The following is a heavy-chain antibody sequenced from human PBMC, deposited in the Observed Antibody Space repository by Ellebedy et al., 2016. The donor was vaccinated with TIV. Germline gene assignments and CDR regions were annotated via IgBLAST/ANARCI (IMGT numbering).Heavy chain of an antibody. J-gene: IGHJ6*02. V-gene: IGHV1-46*04. CDR1: GYTFSNYF. D-gene: IGHD5-12*01. Sequence: AASVKVSCKASGYTFSNYFVHWVRQAPGQGLEWMGIINPSGGSTTYAQKLQGRLTMTRDTSTSTVYMELSSLRSEDTAVYYCARERRGYSGYDLNYYYYGMDVWGQGTTVTVSS. CDR3: ARERRGYSGYDLNYYYYGMDV. CDR2: INPSGGST.